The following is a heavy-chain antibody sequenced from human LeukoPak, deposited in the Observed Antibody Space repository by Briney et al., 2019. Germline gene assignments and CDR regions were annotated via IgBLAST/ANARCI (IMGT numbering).Heavy chain of an antibody. V-gene: IGHV4-61*02. CDR1: GGSISSGSYY. J-gene: IGHJ3*02. Sequence: SETLSLTCTVSGGSISSGSYYWSWIRQPAGKGLEWIGRIYTSGSTNYNPSLKSRVTMSVDTSKNQFSLKLSSVTAADTAVYYCTRVDDSSGDDALDIWGQGTMVTVSS. CDR3: TRVDDSSGDDALDI. CDR2: IYTSGST. D-gene: IGHD3-22*01.